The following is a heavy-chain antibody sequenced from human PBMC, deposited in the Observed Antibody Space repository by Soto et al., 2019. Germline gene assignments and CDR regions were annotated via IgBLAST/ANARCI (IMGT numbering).Heavy chain of an antibody. Sequence: QVQVVESGGGLVKPGGSLRLSCAASGFIFSDYYMTWIRQAPGKGLEWVSYISSSGNIIYYADSVKGRFTISRDNAKNSLFLQMNSLRAEDTALYFCAREYSGYDSGRFDPWGQGTLVTVSS. V-gene: IGHV3-11*01. D-gene: IGHD5-12*01. CDR1: GFIFSDYY. CDR2: ISSSGNII. CDR3: AREYSGYDSGRFDP. J-gene: IGHJ5*02.